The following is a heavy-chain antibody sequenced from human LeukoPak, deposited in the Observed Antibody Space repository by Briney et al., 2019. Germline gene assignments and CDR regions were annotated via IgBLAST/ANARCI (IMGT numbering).Heavy chain of an antibody. D-gene: IGHD3-3*01. CDR1: GGTFSSYA. Sequence: ASVKVSCKASGGTFSSYAISWVRQAPGQGLEWMGRIIPIFGTANYAQKLQGRVTLTTDESTSTAYMELSRLRSEDTAVYYCARDRGFLEWLLDWGQGTLVTVSS. V-gene: IGHV1-69*05. CDR2: IIPIFGTA. CDR3: ARDRGFLEWLLD. J-gene: IGHJ4*02.